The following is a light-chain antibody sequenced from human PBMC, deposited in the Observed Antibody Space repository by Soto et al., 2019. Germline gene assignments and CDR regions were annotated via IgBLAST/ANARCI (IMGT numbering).Light chain of an antibody. CDR2: AAS. Sequence: IQLTQSPSSLSASVGDRVTITCRASQGINSFLAWYQQKPGKAPKLLIYAASTLQSGVPSRFSVSGSGTDGTITISRLEPEDGEVYDGQQYGSSSITFGQGTRLEIK. CDR1: QGINSF. CDR3: QQYGSSSIT. J-gene: IGKJ5*01. V-gene: IGKV1-9*01.